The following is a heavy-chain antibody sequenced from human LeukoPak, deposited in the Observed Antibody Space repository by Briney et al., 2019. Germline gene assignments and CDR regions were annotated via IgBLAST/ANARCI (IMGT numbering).Heavy chain of an antibody. Sequence: PSETLSLTCTVSGGSISSGGYYWSWIRQHPGKGLEWIGYIYYSGSTYYHPSLKSRVTISVDTSKNQFSLKLSSVTAADTAVYYCARDSGYSRFFDYWGQGTLVTVSS. V-gene: IGHV4-31*03. CDR3: ARDSGYSRFFDY. J-gene: IGHJ4*02. D-gene: IGHD5-12*01. CDR2: IYYSGST. CDR1: GGSISSGGYY.